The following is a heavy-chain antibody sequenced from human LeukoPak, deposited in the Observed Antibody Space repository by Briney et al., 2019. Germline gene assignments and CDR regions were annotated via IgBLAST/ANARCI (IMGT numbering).Heavy chain of an antibody. CDR3: ARHPPRSYHSADAFDV. D-gene: IGHD3-16*02. CDR2: ISASGNS. Sequence: PSETLSLTCTVSGDSINYWSWIRQTPGKELEWIGYISASGNSNYNPSLKSRVTIAFATSKTLFSVRLNSVTAADTGVYYCARHPPRSYHSADAFDVWGQGTIVTVSS. J-gene: IGHJ3*01. V-gene: IGHV4-4*09. CDR1: GDSINY.